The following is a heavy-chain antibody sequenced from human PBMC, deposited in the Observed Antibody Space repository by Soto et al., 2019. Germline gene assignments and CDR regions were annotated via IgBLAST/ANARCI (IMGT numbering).Heavy chain of an antibody. J-gene: IGHJ6*02. Sequence: SETLSLTCTVSGGSISSGGYYWSWIRQHPGKGLEWIGYIYYSGSTYYNPSLKSRVTISIDTSKNQFSLKLSSVTAADTAVYYCARVPRNYGMDVWGQGTTVTVSS. V-gene: IGHV4-31*03. CDR1: GGSISSGGYY. CDR3: ARVPRNYGMDV. CDR2: IYYSGST.